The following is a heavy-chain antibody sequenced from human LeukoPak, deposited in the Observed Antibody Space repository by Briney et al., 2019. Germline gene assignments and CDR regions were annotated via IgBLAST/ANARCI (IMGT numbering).Heavy chain of an antibody. CDR1: GYTFTSYA. V-gene: IGHV7-4-1*02. CDR2: INTNTGNP. J-gene: IGHJ4*02. Sequence: GASVKVSCKASGYTFTSYAINWVRQAPGQGLEWMGWINTNTGNPTYAQGFTGRFVFSLDTSVSTAYLQISSLKAEDTAVYARSHSDWYVNTAGHWGQGTLVTVSS. CDR3: SHSDWYVNTAGH. D-gene: IGHD6-19*01.